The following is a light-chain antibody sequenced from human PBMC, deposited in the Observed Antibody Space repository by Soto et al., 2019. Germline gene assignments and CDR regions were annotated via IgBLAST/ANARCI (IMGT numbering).Light chain of an antibody. CDR3: QQYHTWPIT. V-gene: IGKV3-11*01. CDR2: DAS. Sequence: EIVLTQSPATLSLSPGERATLSCRASQSVSSYLAWYQQKPGQAPRLLIYDASNRATGIPARFSGSGSGTDFTLTISSLEPEDCAIYYCQQYHTWPITFGGGTKMDI. J-gene: IGKJ4*01. CDR1: QSVSSY.